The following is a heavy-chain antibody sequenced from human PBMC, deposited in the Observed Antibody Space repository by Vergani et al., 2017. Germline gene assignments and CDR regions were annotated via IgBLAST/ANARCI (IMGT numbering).Heavy chain of an antibody. Sequence: VQLVESGGGLVKPGGSLRLSCAASGFTFSDYYMSWIRQAPGKGLEWVSAISGSGGSTYYADSVKGRFTISRDNSKNTLYLQMNSLRAEDTAVYYCAKATYGSGHLDYWGQGTLVTVSS. CDR1: GFTFSDYY. CDR3: AKATYGSGHLDY. CDR2: ISGSGGST. D-gene: IGHD3-10*01. J-gene: IGHJ4*02. V-gene: IGHV3-23*04.